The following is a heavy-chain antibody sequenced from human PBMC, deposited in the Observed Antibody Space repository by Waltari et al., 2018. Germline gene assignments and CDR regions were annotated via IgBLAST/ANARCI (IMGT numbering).Heavy chain of an antibody. V-gene: IGHV3-7*01. CDR1: GPSFSTYW. CDR2: IKQDGSEK. D-gene: IGHD6-13*01. CDR3: TRGGRDSSWYWRD. Sequence: EVQLVESGGGLAQPGGSLRRSCAASGPSFSTYWMTWVRQASGKGPEWVANIKQDGSEKFYLDSVKGRFTISRDNAKSSLYLQMNNLRVEDTAVYYCTRGGRDSSWYWRDWGQGTLVTVSS. J-gene: IGHJ4*02.